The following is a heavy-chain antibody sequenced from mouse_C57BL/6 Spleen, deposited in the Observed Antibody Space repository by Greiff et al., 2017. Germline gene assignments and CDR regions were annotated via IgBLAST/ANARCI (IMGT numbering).Heavy chain of an antibody. V-gene: IGHV5-4*01. CDR2: ISDGGSYT. CDR1: GFTFSSYA. D-gene: IGHD2-1*01. CDR3: ARDVGNYVWFAY. J-gene: IGHJ3*01. Sequence: EVQVVESGGGLVKPGGSLKLSCAASGFTFSSYAMSWVRQTPEKRLEWVATISDGGSYTYYPDNVKGRFTISRDNAKNNLYLQKSHLKSEDTAMYYCARDVGNYVWFAYWGQGTLVTVSA.